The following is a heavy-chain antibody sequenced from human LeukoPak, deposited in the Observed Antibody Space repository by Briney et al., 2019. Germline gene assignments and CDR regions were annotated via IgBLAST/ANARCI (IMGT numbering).Heavy chain of an antibody. V-gene: IGHV3-53*01. Sequence: GGSLRLSCAASGFTVSSNYMSWVRQAPGKGLEWVSVIYSGGSTYYADSVKGRFTISRDNSKNTLYLQMNGLRAEDTAVYYCARSLFGVVSSYFDYWGQGTLVTVSS. CDR1: GFTVSSNY. CDR2: IYSGGST. J-gene: IGHJ4*02. CDR3: ARSLFGVVSSYFDY. D-gene: IGHD3-3*01.